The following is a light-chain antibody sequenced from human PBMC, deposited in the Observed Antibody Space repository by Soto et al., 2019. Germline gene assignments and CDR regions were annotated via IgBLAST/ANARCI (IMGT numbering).Light chain of an antibody. V-gene: IGKV4-1*01. CDR1: QSVFVASNDRNY. J-gene: IGKJ4*01. CDR2: WTS. CDR3: QQYYSAPFT. Sequence: DIVMTQSPDSLAESLGGRATITCKSSQSVFVASNDRNYVAWYQKKQGQHTKLRIFWTSTRESGVPDRVIGSGSGTDVTLTISSLQAEDVAVDDCQQYYSAPFTFGGGTKVDIK.